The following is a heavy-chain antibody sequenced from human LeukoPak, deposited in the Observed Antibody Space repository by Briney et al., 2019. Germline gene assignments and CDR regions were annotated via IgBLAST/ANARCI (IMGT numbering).Heavy chain of an antibody. CDR2: ISHDGRIK. D-gene: IGHD3-22*01. V-gene: IGHV3-30*04. CDR1: GFSFNACP. Sequence: GSLRLSCATSGFSFNACPMHWVRQAPGKGLEWLTLISHDGRIKFYADSVKGRFTISRDNSKNTLYLQVNSLRPEDTAVYYCTRDLSGHYSIDYWGQGTLVTVSS. J-gene: IGHJ4*02. CDR3: TRDLSGHYSIDY.